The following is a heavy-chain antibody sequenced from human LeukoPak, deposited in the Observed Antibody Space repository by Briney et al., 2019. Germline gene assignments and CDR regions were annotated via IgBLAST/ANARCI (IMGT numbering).Heavy chain of an antibody. D-gene: IGHD4-23*01. CDR3: ARDYGGSSPFDY. Sequence: GGSLRLSCAASGFTFSDYYMNWIRQAPGKGLEWVSYISSSDSTIYYADSVKGRFTISRDNAKNSLYLQMNSLRAEDTAVYYCARDYGGSSPFDYWGQGTLVTVSS. CDR1: GFTFSDYY. J-gene: IGHJ4*02. V-gene: IGHV3-11*04. CDR2: ISSSDSTI.